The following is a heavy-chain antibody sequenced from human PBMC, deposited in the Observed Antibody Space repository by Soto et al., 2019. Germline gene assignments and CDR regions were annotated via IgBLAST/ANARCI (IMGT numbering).Heavy chain of an antibody. CDR2: IRSKANNYAT. V-gene: IGHV3-73*01. J-gene: IGHJ4*02. CDR3: AKQIYGGNS. Sequence: PGGSLRLSXATSGFTFSASAMHWVRQVSGKGLEWIARIRSKANNYATTYAPSVKGRFTISRDDSENTVYLQMNSLKTEDTAIYYCAKQIYGGNSWGQGTLVTVSS. D-gene: IGHD2-21*02. CDR1: GFTFSASA.